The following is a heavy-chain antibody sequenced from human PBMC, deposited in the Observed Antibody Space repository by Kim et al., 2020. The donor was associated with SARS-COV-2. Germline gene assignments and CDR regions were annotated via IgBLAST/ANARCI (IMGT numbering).Heavy chain of an antibody. CDR3: VRGEGRYQLLWGFDY. CDR1: GFTFSSYW. J-gene: IGHJ4*02. V-gene: IGHV3-7*04. D-gene: IGHD2-2*01. CDR2: IKQDGSEK. Sequence: GGSLRLSCAASGFTFSSYWMSWVRQAPGKGLEWVANIKQDGSEKYYVDSVKGRFTISRDNAKNSLYLQMNSLRAEDTAVYYCVRGEGRYQLLWGFDYWGQGTLVTVSS.